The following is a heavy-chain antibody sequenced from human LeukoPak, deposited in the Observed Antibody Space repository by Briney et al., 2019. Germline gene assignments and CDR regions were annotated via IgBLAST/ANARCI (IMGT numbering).Heavy chain of an antibody. Sequence: SETLSLTCSVSGGSIRSNSYYWGWIRQPPGKGLEWIGSLYYSGATYYNPSLKSRVTLRVDTSKKQFSLMLSSLTASDTAVYYCARLRSDAVSNYYFDLWGRGTLVGVSS. V-gene: IGHV4-39*01. J-gene: IGHJ2*01. D-gene: IGHD1-7*01. CDR3: ARLRSDAVSNYYFDL. CDR1: GGSIRSNSYY. CDR2: LYYSGAT.